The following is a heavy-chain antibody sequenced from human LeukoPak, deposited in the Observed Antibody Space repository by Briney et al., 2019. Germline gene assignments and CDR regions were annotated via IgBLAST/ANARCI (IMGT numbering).Heavy chain of an antibody. V-gene: IGHV3-66*01. CDR1: GFTFSDHY. D-gene: IGHD3-9*01. CDR2: IYSGGST. CDR3: ARGVLRYFDWLFDY. J-gene: IGHJ4*02. Sequence: PGGSLRLSCAASGFTFSDHYMSWVRQAPGKGLEWVSVIYSGGSTYYADSVKGRFTISRDNSKNTLYLQMNSLRAEDTAVYYCARGVLRYFDWLFDYWGQGTLVTVSS.